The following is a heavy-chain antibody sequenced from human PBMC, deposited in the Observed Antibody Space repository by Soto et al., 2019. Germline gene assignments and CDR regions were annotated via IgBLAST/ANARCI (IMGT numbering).Heavy chain of an antibody. D-gene: IGHD3-16*01. V-gene: IGHV4-30-2*01. CDR2: IYHSGST. Sequence: SETLSLTCAVSGGSISSGGYSWSWIRQPPGKGLEGIGYIYHSGSTYFNPSLKSRVTISVNRSKNQFSLKLSSVTAADTAVYYCARVVLGNWFAPWGHGTLVTVSS. CDR1: GGSISSGGYS. CDR3: ARVVLGNWFAP. J-gene: IGHJ5*02.